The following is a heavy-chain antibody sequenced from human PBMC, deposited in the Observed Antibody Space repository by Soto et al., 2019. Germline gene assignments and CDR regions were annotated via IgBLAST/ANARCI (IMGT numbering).Heavy chain of an antibody. CDR1: GGSISSGGYY. CDR2: IYYSGST. Sequence: SETLSLTCTVSGGSISSGGYYWSWIRQHPGKGLEWIGYIYYSGSTNYNPSLKSRVTISVDTSKNQFSLKLSSVTAADTAVYYCARTVLVPAAMYYYYYGMDVWGQGTTVTVSS. V-gene: IGHV4-61*08. D-gene: IGHD2-2*01. CDR3: ARTVLVPAAMYYYYYGMDV. J-gene: IGHJ6*02.